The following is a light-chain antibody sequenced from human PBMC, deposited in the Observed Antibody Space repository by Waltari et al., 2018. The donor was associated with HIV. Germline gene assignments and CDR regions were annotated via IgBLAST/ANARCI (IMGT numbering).Light chain of an antibody. V-gene: IGKV3-15*01. Sequence: EIVMTQSPATLSMSPGERATLSCRASQSVSSNLAWYQQKRGQAPRLLIYGASTRATGIPARFSGSGSGTEFTLTISSLQSEDFAVYYCQQYNNWPPYTFGQGTKLEIK. CDR3: QQYNNWPPYT. CDR2: GAS. J-gene: IGKJ2*01. CDR1: QSVSSN.